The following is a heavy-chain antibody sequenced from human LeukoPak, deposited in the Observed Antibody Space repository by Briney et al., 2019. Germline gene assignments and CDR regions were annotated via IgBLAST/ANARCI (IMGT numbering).Heavy chain of an antibody. Sequence: PGGTLRLSCAASGFTFCTFWMHRLRQAPGQGLMWVSSINSDGRSQTYEDSVKGRFTISRDNAKNTLYLQRNSLRAEDTVLYYCTRVDTSGWYDYWGQGTLVTVSS. J-gene: IGHJ4*02. CDR3: TRVDTSGWYDY. CDR2: INSDGRSQ. CDR1: GFTFCTFW. D-gene: IGHD6-19*01. V-gene: IGHV3-74*01.